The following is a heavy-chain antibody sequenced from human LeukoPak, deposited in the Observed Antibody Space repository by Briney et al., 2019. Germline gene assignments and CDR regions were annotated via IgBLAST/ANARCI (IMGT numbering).Heavy chain of an antibody. CDR3: ARDPPGRIYDYVWGSYREFDY. J-gene: IGHJ4*02. CDR2: IYYSGST. Sequence: PSETLSLTCTVSGASISSSSYYWGWLRQPPGKGLEWIGSIYYSGSTYYNPPLKSRVTISVDTSKNQFSLKLSSVTAADTAVYYCARDPPGRIYDYVWGSYREFDYWGQGTLVTVSS. CDR1: GASISSSSYY. V-gene: IGHV4-39*02. D-gene: IGHD3-16*02.